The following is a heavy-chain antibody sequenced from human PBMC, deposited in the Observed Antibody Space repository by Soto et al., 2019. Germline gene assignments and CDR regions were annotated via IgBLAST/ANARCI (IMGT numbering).Heavy chain of an antibody. V-gene: IGHV3-23*01. D-gene: IGHD3-22*01. Sequence: GGSLRLSCAASGFTFGSYVMSWVRQAPGKGLQWVSAITGSGGGTYYADSVQGRFTTSRDNSKNTLYLQMNSLRAEDTAVYYCARSSGFHDAFDIWGQGTMVTVSS. J-gene: IGHJ3*02. CDR3: ARSSGFHDAFDI. CDR2: ITGSGGGT. CDR1: GFTFGSYV.